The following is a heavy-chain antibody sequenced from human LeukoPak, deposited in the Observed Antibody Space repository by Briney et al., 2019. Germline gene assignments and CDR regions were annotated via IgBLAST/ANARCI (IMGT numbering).Heavy chain of an antibody. V-gene: IGHV4-34*01. CDR2: INHSGST. Sequence: SETLSLTCAVYGGSFSGYYWSWVRQPPGKGLEWIGEINHSGSTNYNPSLKSRVTISVDTSKNQFSLKLSSVTAADTAVYYCARAGYNSGWYIGYWGQGTLVTVSS. D-gene: IGHD6-19*01. J-gene: IGHJ4*02. CDR1: GGSFSGYY. CDR3: ARAGYNSGWYIGY.